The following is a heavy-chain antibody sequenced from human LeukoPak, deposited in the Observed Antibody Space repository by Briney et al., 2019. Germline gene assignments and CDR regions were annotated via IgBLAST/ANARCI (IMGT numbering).Heavy chain of an antibody. CDR1: GGSFSGYY. CDR2: INHSGST. D-gene: IGHD6-13*01. V-gene: IGHV4-34*01. J-gene: IGHJ4*02. CDR3: ARSQIQQLVRTFDY. Sequence: SETLSLTCAVYGGSFSGYYWSWIRQPPGKGLEWIGEINHSGSTNYNPSLKSRVTISVDTSKNQFSLKLSSVTAADTAVYCCARSQIQQLVRTFDYWGQGTLVTVSS.